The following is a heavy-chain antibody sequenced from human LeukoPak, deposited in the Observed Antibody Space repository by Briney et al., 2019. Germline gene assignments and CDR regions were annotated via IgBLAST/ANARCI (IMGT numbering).Heavy chain of an antibody. CDR1: GYTFTSYG. D-gene: IGHD3-10*01. CDR2: ISAYNGNT. Sequence: ASVKVSCKASGYTFTSYGISWVRQAPGQGLEWMGWISAYNGNTNYAQKLQGRVTMTTDTSTSTAYMELRSLRSDDTAVYYCARDSLWFGESPRFDPWGQGTLVTVSS. V-gene: IGHV1-18*01. CDR3: ARDSLWFGESPRFDP. J-gene: IGHJ5*02.